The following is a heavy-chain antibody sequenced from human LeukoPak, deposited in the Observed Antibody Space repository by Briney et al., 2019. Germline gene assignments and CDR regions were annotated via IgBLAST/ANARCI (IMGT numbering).Heavy chain of an antibody. CDR2: IYYSGST. D-gene: IGHD2-15*01. V-gene: IGHV4-39*01. Sequence: SETQSLTCTVSGGSISSSSYYWGWIRQPPGKGLEWIGSIYYSGSTYYNPSLKSRVTISVDTSKNQFSLKLSSVTAADTAVYYCAEGVVGYYMDVWGKGTTVTISS. CDR3: AEGVVGYYMDV. CDR1: GGSISSSSYY. J-gene: IGHJ6*03.